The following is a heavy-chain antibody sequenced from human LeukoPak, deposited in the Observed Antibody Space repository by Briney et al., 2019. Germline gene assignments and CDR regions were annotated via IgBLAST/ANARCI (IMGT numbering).Heavy chain of an antibody. CDR2: LNWNGAST. Sequence: GGSLRLSCAASGFTFDDYGLSWVRQAPGKGLEWVSGLNWNGASTGYADSVKGRFTISRDNAKNSLYLQMNSLRAEDTAVYYCARDLGISGVVVPAAIGDWGQGTLVTVSS. CDR1: GFTFDDYG. J-gene: IGHJ4*02. CDR3: ARDLGISGVVVPAAIGD. V-gene: IGHV3-20*04. D-gene: IGHD2-2*01.